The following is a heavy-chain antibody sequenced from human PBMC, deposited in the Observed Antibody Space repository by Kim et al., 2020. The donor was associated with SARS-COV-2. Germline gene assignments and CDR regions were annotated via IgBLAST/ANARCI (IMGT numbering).Heavy chain of an antibody. CDR2: ISNDGHSI. D-gene: IGHD1-26*01. V-gene: IGHV3-48*02. CDR1: GFTFRTHS. CDR3: ASDGLGVLPGDALDM. J-gene: IGHJ3*02. Sequence: GGSLRLSCVASGFTFRTHSMNWVRQVPGKGLEWVSYISNDGHSIYYADSVKSRFIISRDDAKNSVFLQMNSLRDGDTAVYFCASDGLGVLPGDALDMWGQGTMVTVSS.